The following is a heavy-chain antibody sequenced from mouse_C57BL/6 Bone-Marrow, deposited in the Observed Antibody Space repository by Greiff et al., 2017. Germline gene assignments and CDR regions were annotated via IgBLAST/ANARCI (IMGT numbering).Heavy chain of an antibody. J-gene: IGHJ2*01. CDR3: ARGGDGGVMFDY. CDR2: INPNNGGT. D-gene: IGHD3-3*01. V-gene: IGHV1-18*01. CDR1: GYTFTDYN. Sequence: EVQLQQSGPELVKPGASVKIPCKASGYTFTDYNMDWVKQSHGKSLEWIGDINPNNGGTIYNQKFKGKATLTVYKSSSTAYRELRSLTSEDTAVYYGARGGDGGVMFDYWGQGTTLTVSS.